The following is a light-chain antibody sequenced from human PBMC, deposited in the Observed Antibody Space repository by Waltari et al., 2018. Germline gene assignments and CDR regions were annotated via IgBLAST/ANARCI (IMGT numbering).Light chain of an antibody. Sequence: EIVLTQSPATLSLSPGERATLSCRASQSLKNYLAWYQQKPGQAPRLLIYDASNRATGIPARFSGSGSGTDFTLTISSLEPEDFAVYYCQQRSNWPRTFGQGTKVEIK. V-gene: IGKV3-11*01. CDR2: DAS. J-gene: IGKJ1*01. CDR3: QQRSNWPRT. CDR1: QSLKNY.